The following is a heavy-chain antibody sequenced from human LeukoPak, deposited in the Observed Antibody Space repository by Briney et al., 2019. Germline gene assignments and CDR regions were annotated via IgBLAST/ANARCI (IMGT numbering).Heavy chain of an antibody. CDR3: AREGGCGGDCYQDY. J-gene: IGHJ4*02. CDR1: GGSLSSSSYY. D-gene: IGHD2-21*02. CDR2: IYYGGST. Sequence: KPSETLSLTCIVSGGSLSSSSYYWGWIRQPPGKGLEWIGSIYYGGSTYYNPSLKSRVTISVDTSKNQFSLKLSSVTAADTAVYYCAREGGCGGDCYQDYWGQGTRVTVSS. V-gene: IGHV4-39*07.